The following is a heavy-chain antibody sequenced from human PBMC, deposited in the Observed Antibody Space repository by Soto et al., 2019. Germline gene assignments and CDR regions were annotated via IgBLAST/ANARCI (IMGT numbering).Heavy chain of an antibody. CDR3: AREGTVGQQLPGDYYMDV. V-gene: IGHV4-31*03. J-gene: IGHJ6*03. D-gene: IGHD6-13*01. CDR2: IYYSGST. CDR1: GGSISSGGYY. Sequence: SETLSLTCTVSGGSISSGGYYWSWIRQHPGKGLEWIGYIYYSGSTYYNPSLKSRVTISVDTSKNQFSPKLSSVTAADTAVYYCAREGTVGQQLPGDYYMDVWGKGTTVTVSS.